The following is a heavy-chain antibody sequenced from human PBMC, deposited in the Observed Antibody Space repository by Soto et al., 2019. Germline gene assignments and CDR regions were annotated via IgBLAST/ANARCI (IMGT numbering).Heavy chain of an antibody. Sequence: SGPTLVNPTQTLTLTCIFSGYSLRTSGVGVGWIRQPPGKALEWLGFIYWNDDKRYSPSLKSRLTITKDTSKNQVVLTMTNMDPVDTATYYCAKSGSSGWYGWFDPWGQGTLVTVSS. D-gene: IGHD6-19*01. CDR1: GYSLRTSGVG. V-gene: IGHV2-5*01. CDR3: AKSGSSGWYGWFDP. J-gene: IGHJ5*02. CDR2: IYWNDDK.